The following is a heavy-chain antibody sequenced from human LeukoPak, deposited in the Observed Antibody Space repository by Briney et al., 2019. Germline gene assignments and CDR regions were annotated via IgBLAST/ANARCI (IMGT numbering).Heavy chain of an antibody. CDR2: IYYSGST. D-gene: IGHD3-22*01. Sequence: PSETLSLTCTVSGGSISSYSWNWIRQPPGKGLEWIGYIYYSGSTHYNPSLKSRVTMSLDTSKNQFSLKLSSVTAADTAVYYCARGRHYYDSSGYYYFGRIAFDIWGQGIMVTVSS. J-gene: IGHJ3*02. V-gene: IGHV4-59*01. CDR1: GGSISSYS. CDR3: ARGRHYYDSSGYYYFGRIAFDI.